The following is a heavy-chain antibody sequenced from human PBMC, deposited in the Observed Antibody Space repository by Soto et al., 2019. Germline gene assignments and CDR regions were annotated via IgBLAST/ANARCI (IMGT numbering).Heavy chain of an antibody. J-gene: IGHJ3*02. CDR2: ISGSGAKT. Sequence: EVQLLESGGGLVQPGGSLRLSCAASGFTFGSYAMGWVRQGPGKGLEWVSTISGSGAKTYYAESVKGRFTISRDNSENTLYLQMNSLRGDDTAVYYCAKDQVFYLRRAFDIWGQGTMVTVSS. CDR3: AKDQVFYLRRAFDI. V-gene: IGHV3-23*01. D-gene: IGHD1-26*01. CDR1: GFTFGSYA.